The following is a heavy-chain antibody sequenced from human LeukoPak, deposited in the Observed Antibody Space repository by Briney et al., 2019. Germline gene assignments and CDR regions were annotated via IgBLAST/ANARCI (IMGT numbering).Heavy chain of an antibody. Sequence: GGSLRLSCAASGFTFDDYAMHWVRQAPGKGLEWVSGISWNSGSIGYADSVKGRFTISRDNAKNSLYLQMNSLRAEDTALYYCAKAVYGDTESPFDYWGQGTLVTVSS. CDR3: AKAVYGDTESPFDY. CDR2: ISWNSGSI. D-gene: IGHD4-17*01. CDR1: GFTFDDYA. J-gene: IGHJ4*02. V-gene: IGHV3-9*01.